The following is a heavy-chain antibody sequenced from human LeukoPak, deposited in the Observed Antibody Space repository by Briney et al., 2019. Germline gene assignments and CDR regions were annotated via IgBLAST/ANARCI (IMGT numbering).Heavy chain of an antibody. J-gene: IGHJ4*02. CDR1: GFTFSTYW. Sequence: TGGSLRLSCAASGFTFSTYWMTWVRQAPGKGLEWVAIIKPDGSEKYYVDSVKGRFTISRDNAENSLFLQMNGLRPEDTAVFCCARGQYTDGLSYWGQGTLVTVSS. V-gene: IGHV3-7*03. CDR2: IKPDGSEK. D-gene: IGHD5-24*01. CDR3: ARGQYTDGLSY.